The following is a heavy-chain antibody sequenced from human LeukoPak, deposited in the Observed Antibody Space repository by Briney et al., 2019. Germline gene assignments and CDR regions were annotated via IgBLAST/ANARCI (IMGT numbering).Heavy chain of an antibody. CDR3: ARGGANRFDY. V-gene: IGHV3-21*04. D-gene: IGHD1-26*01. Sequence: GGSLRLSCAASGFTFSSYSMNWVRQAPGKGLEWVSSISSSISYIYYADSVKGRFTISRDNAKNSLHLQMNSLRVEDTAVYYCARGGANRFDYWGQGTLVTVSS. CDR1: GFTFSSYS. CDR2: ISSSISYI. J-gene: IGHJ4*02.